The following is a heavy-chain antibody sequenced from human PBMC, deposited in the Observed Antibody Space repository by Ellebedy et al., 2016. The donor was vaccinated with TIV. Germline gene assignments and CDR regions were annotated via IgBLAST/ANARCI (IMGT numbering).Heavy chain of an antibody. J-gene: IGHJ4*02. CDR1: GFTFSSYS. CDR2: ISSSSSYI. CDR3: ARAPVTRAVSKGENYFVY. Sequence: GGSLRLSCAASGFTFSSYSMNWVRQAPGKGLEWVSSISSSSSYIYYADSVKGRFTISRDNAKNSLYLQMNSLRAEDTAVYYCARAPVTRAVSKGENYFVYWGQGTLVTVSS. V-gene: IGHV3-21*01. D-gene: IGHD1-14*01.